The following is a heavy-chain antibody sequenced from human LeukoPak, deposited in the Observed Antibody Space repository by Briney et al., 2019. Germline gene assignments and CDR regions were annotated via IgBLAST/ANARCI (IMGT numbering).Heavy chain of an antibody. D-gene: IGHD1-26*01. CDR3: ARDLFSGSYQEDF. V-gene: IGHV3-7*01. Sequence: PGGSLRLSCAASRFTFSSYGMHWVRQAPGKGLEWVANIKYDGSGKYYADSVKGRFTISRDDAKNSLYLEMNRLRVEDTAVYYCARDLFSGSYQEDFWGQGTLVTVSS. CDR2: IKYDGSGK. CDR1: RFTFSSYG. J-gene: IGHJ4*02.